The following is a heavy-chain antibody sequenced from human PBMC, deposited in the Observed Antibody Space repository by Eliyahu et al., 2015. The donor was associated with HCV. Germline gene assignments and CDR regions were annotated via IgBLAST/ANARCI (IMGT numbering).Heavy chain of an antibody. J-gene: IGHJ4*02. D-gene: IGHD3-10*01. V-gene: IGHV1-46*03. CDR3: ARDRDYGSGGTFDY. Sequence: QVQLVQSGAXVKKPGASVTVSCMXXGYTLSNYYIXWXXQAPGQXLEWMGIIDPTDGSASYAHSFQGRVTLTSDRSTSTVYMELSSLTSEDTAVYYCARDRDYGSGGTFDYWGQGTLVTVSS. CDR2: IDPTDGSA. CDR1: GYTLSNYY.